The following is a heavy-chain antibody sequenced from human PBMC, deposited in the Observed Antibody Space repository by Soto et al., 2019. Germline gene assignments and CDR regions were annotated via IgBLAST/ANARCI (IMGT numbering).Heavy chain of an antibody. D-gene: IGHD6-19*01. V-gene: IGHV4-59*01. CDR3: ARDMAVARNGNYYYGMDV. CDR1: GGSISSYY. CDR2: IYYSGST. J-gene: IGHJ6*02. Sequence: QVQLQESGPGLVKPSETLSLTCTVSGGSISSYYWSWIRQPPGKGLEWIGYIYYSGSTNYNPSLKSRVTRSVDTSKNPFSLKLSSVTAADTAVYYCARDMAVARNGNYYYGMDVWGQGTTVTVSS.